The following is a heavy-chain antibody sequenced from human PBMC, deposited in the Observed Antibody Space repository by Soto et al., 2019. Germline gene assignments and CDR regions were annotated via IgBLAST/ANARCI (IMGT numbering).Heavy chain of an antibody. D-gene: IGHD6-6*01. CDR1: GFTFSSYG. CDR3: ATFEYSRSSFGN. CDR2: IWYDGSSK. Sequence: VGSLRLSFAASGFTFSSYGMHWVRQAPGKGLAWVAVIWYDGSSKYYADSVKGRVTISRENSKNTLYLQMNSLSAEDTALYYCATFEYSRSSFGNWAQGTLVTVS. V-gene: IGHV3-33*01. J-gene: IGHJ4*02.